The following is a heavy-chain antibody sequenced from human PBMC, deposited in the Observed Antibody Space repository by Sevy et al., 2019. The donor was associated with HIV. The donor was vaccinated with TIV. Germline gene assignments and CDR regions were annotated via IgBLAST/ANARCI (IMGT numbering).Heavy chain of an antibody. Sequence: SETLSLTCTVSGASTSSRSHYWAWIRQPPGKGLEWIGSIYYSGSTNYNPSLRSRATISVDPAKNQWSLKLNSVTAADTAVYYCASAWGSYFSFRDWGQRTRVTVSS. CDR3: ASAWGSYFSFRD. CDR1: GASTSSRSHY. J-gene: IGHJ4*02. D-gene: IGHD3-16*01. CDR2: IYYSGST. V-gene: IGHV4-39*01.